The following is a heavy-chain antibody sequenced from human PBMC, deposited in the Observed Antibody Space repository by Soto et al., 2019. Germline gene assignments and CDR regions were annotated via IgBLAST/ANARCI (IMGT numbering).Heavy chain of an antibody. J-gene: IGHJ4*02. CDR1: GGSISNYY. CDR3: ARDKGVAGGNFDY. V-gene: IGHV4-59*01. CDR2: ISYSGST. D-gene: IGHD6-13*01. Sequence: SETLSLTCTVSGGSISNYYWSWIRQPPGKGLEWIGYISYSGSTNCYPSLKSRVTISVDTSKNQFSLKLSSVTAADTAVYYCARDKGVAGGNFDYWGQGTLVTVSS.